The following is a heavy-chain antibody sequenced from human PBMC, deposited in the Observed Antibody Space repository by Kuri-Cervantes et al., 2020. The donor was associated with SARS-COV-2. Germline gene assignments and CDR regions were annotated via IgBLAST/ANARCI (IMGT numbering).Heavy chain of an antibody. CDR3: SATGGLL. V-gene: IGHV3-23*01. CDR1: GFTFSSYA. Sequence: ETLSLTCAASGFTFSSYAMSWVRQAPGKGLEWVSAISGSGGSTYYADSVKGRFTISRDNAKNTLYLQMNSLRAEDTAVYYCSATGGLLWGQGTLVTVSS. J-gene: IGHJ4*02. D-gene: IGHD7-27*01. CDR2: ISGSGGST.